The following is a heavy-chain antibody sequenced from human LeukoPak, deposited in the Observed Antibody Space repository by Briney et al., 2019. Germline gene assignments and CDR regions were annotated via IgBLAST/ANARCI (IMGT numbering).Heavy chain of an antibody. V-gene: IGHV4-4*09. CDR2: IYTSGST. J-gene: IGHJ4*02. CDR3: AREVPDDYYDSSGYYYPLDY. D-gene: IGHD3-22*01. Sequence: YPSETLSLTCTVSGGSISNYYWSWIRQPPGKGLEWIGYIYTSGSTKYNPSLKSRVTISVDTSKNQFSLKLSSVTAADTAVYYCAREVPDDYYDSSGYYYPLDYWGQGTLVTVSS. CDR1: GGSISNYY.